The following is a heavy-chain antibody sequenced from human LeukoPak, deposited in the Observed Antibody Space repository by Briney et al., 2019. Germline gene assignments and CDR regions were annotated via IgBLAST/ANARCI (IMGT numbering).Heavy chain of an antibody. V-gene: IGHV3-9*01. CDR3: AKDLGPGSMATSPGFDY. CDR2: ISLNSGSI. D-gene: IGHD5-24*01. CDR1: GFTFDDYA. Sequence: PGGSVRLSCAASGFTFDDYAMHWVRQAPGKGLEWVPGISLNSGSIGYAGSVKGRFTISRDNAKTSLYLQMNSLRAEDTALYYCAKDLGPGSMATSPGFDYWGQGTLVTVSS. J-gene: IGHJ4*02.